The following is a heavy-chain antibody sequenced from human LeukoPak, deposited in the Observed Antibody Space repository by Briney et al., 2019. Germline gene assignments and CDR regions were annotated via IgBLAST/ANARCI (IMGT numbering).Heavy chain of an antibody. Sequence: ASETLSLTCTVSGGSLSPNYWSWIRQPPGKGLEWIGYIHYSGSTDYNPSLESRVTISVDTSKNQFSLKLRSVTAADTAVYYCATVAVIRGVTYFDYWGQGTLVTVSS. D-gene: IGHD3-10*01. CDR2: IHYSGST. CDR3: ATVAVIRGVTYFDY. V-gene: IGHV4-59*01. J-gene: IGHJ4*02. CDR1: GGSLSPNY.